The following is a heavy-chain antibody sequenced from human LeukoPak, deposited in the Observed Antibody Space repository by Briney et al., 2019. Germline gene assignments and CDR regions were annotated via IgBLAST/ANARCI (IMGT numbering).Heavy chain of an antibody. CDR2: INSDGRTT. V-gene: IGHV3-74*01. D-gene: IGHD3-22*01. CDR1: GFTFSNNW. Sequence: GGCLRHSCAASGFTFSNNWMHWVRQAPGKGLVWVSRINSDGRTTTYADSVKVRFTISRDNAKNTLYLQMNSLRAEDTAVYYCAMIKEGWGQGTLVTVSS. J-gene: IGHJ4*02. CDR3: AMIKEG.